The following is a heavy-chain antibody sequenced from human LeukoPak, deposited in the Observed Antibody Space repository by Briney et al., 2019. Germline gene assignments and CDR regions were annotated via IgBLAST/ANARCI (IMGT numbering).Heavy chain of an antibody. Sequence: GGSLRPSCAASGFTFSSYGMHWVRQAPGKGLEWGAVIWYDGSNKYYADSVKGRFTISRDNSKNTLYLQMNSLRAEDTAVYYCAKDDTYDILTGAPDYWGQGTLVTVSS. D-gene: IGHD3-9*01. J-gene: IGHJ4*02. CDR3: AKDDTYDILTGAPDY. CDR2: IWYDGSNK. V-gene: IGHV3-30*02. CDR1: GFTFSSYG.